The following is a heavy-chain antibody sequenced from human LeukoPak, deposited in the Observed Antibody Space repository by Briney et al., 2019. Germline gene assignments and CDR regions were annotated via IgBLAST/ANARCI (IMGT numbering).Heavy chain of an antibody. CDR1: GYSFISHW. Sequence: PGESLKISCKGSGYSFISHWIGWVRQMPGKGLEWMGIVYPSDSDTRYSPSFQGQVTISADKSIRTAYLQWNSLKASDTAMYYCASAVAVAGPDAFDIWGHGTMVTVSS. J-gene: IGHJ3*02. V-gene: IGHV5-51*01. CDR3: ASAVAVAGPDAFDI. D-gene: IGHD6-19*01. CDR2: VYPSDSDT.